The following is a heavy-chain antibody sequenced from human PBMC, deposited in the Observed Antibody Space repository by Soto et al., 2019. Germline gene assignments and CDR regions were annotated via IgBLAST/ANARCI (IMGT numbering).Heavy chain of an antibody. J-gene: IGHJ6*03. CDR3: ARDAHDFWSGYDYYYYMDV. D-gene: IGHD3-3*01. Sequence: GGSLRVYYAASGFTFSNYGMHWVRQAPGKGLEWVAVIWYDGSNKYYADSVKGRFTISRDNSKNTLYLQMNSLRAEDTAVYYCARDAHDFWSGYDYYYYMDVWGKWTTVTVSS. CDR1: GFTFSNYG. V-gene: IGHV3-33*01. CDR2: IWYDGSNK.